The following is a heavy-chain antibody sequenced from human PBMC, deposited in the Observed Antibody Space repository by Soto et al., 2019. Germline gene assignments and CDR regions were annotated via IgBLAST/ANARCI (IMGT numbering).Heavy chain of an antibody. CDR3: ARGSLEGDYYYVDV. V-gene: IGHV4-31*03. CDR2: IYYSGST. CDR1: GGSISSVGRY. J-gene: IGHJ6*03. Sequence: SETLSLTCTVSGGSISSVGRYWIWIRQHPGKGLEWIGEIYYSGSTNYNPSLKSRVTIPVDTSNNQFSLKLSSVTAADTAVYYCARGSLEGDYYYVDVWGKGTTVTVSS.